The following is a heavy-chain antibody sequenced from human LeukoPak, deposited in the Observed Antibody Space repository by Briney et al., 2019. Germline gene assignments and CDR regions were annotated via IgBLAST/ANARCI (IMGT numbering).Heavy chain of an antibody. V-gene: IGHV3-21*01. CDR1: GFSFSTYN. Sequence: GGSLRLSCAASGFSFSTYNMNWVRQAPRKGLEWVSSITSSSSYIYYADSVKGRFTISRDNAKTSLYLQMNSLRDEDTAVYYCARDPYSGNYGDYYYYYMDVWGKGTTVTISS. J-gene: IGHJ6*03. CDR2: ITSSSSYI. CDR3: ARDPYSGNYGDYYYYYMDV. D-gene: IGHD1-26*01.